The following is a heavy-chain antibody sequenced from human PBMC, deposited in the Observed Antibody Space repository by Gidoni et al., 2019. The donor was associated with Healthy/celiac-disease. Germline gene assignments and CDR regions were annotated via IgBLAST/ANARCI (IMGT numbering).Heavy chain of an antibody. D-gene: IGHD3-22*01. Sequence: EVQLLESGGGLVQPGGSLPLSCAASGFTFSSYAMSWVRPAPGKGLEWVSAISGSGGSTDYADSMKGRFTISRDNSKNTLYLQRNSLRAEDTAVYYCAKEPYYYDSSGYLNRAFDIWGQGTMVTVSS. CDR3: AKEPYYYDSSGYLNRAFDI. J-gene: IGHJ3*02. CDR2: ISGSGGST. CDR1: GFTFSSYA. V-gene: IGHV3-23*01.